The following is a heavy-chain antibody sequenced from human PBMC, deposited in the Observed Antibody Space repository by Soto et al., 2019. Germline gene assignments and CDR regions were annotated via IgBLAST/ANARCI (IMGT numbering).Heavy chain of an antibody. J-gene: IGHJ4*02. CDR3: ARVPGHKNSRGDF. D-gene: IGHD3-10*01. CDR1: GYTFTHYF. V-gene: IGHV1-2*02. Sequence: QVRSVQSGPEVRRPGASVTVSCKASGYTFTHYFIHWVRRAPGQGLEWMGYINPKSGDTHYSQTFRGRVSMTVDTSTDTASVGLSSLKSDDTAVYFCARVPGHKNSRGDFWGQGTPITVSS. CDR2: INPKSGDT.